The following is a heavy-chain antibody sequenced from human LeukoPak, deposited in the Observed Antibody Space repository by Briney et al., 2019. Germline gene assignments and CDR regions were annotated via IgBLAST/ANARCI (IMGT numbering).Heavy chain of an antibody. D-gene: IGHD1-26*01. J-gene: IGHJ4*02. CDR1: GFTFSTYS. V-gene: IGHV3-21*01. CDR3: ATNSQDHLWEPFDY. CDR2: ISRGGDYI. Sequence: GGSLRLSCAVSGFTFSTYSMNWVRQAPGKGLEWVASISRGGDYIFYGDSVKGRFTISRDNVKNSLFLDMNSLRAEDTALYYCATNSQDHLWEPFDYWGQGTLVTVS.